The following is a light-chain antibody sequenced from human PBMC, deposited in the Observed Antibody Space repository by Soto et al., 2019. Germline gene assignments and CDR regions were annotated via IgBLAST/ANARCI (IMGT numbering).Light chain of an antibody. CDR1: SSDVGHYNY. V-gene: IGLV2-14*01. J-gene: IGLJ2*01. CDR3: TSYTSSSTDADVV. CDR2: EVN. Sequence: QSALTQPASVSGSPGQSITISCTGTSSDVGHYNYVSWYQQSPGKAPKLMIYEVNNRPSGVSNRFSGSKSGNTASLTISGLQAEDEADYYCTSYTSSSTDADVVFGGGTKLTVL.